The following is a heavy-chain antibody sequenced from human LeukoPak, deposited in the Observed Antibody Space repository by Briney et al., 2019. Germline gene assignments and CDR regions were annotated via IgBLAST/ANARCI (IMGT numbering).Heavy chain of an antibody. V-gene: IGHV4-59*01. CDR3: ARVDCSGGSCYSFDY. Sequence: SETLSLTCTVSGGSFSSYYWNWIRQPPGKGLEWMGYIYYSGSTNCNPSLKSRVTISVDTSKNQFSLKLSSVTAADTAVYYCARVDCSGGSCYSFDYWGQGTLVTVSS. CDR2: IYYSGST. D-gene: IGHD2-15*01. J-gene: IGHJ4*02. CDR1: GGSFSSYY.